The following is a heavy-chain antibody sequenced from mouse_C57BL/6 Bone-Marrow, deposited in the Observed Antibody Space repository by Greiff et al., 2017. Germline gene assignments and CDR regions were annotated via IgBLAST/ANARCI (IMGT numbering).Heavy chain of an antibody. CDR2: ILPGSGST. CDR3: AREGSSGLYYYAMDY. Sequence: QVQLQQSGAELMKPGASVKLSCKATGYTFTGYWIEWVKQRPGHGLEWIGEILPGSGSTNYNEKFKGKATFTADTSSNTAYMQLSSLTTEDSAMYYGAREGSSGLYYYAMDYWGQGTSVTVSS. CDR1: GYTFTGYW. D-gene: IGHD3-2*02. V-gene: IGHV1-9*01. J-gene: IGHJ4*01.